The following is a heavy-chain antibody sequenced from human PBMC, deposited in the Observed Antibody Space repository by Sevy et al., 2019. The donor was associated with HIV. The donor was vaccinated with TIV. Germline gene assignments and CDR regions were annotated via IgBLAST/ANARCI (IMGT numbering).Heavy chain of an antibody. CDR1: GYTFTGYH. CDR3: ASYSSSSRRIDY. CDR2: INPNSGGT. D-gene: IGHD6-6*01. J-gene: IGHJ4*02. V-gene: IGHV1-2*02. Sequence: ASVKVSCKASGYTFTGYHMHWVRQAPGQGLEWMGWINPNSGGTNYAQKFQGRVTMTRDTSISTAYMELSRLRSDDTAVYYCASYSSSSRRIDYWGQGTLVTVSS.